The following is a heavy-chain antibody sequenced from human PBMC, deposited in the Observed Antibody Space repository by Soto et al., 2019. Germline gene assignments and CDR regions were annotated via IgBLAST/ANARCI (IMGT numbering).Heavy chain of an antibody. CDR1: GGSISSYC. CDR2: IYYSGST. V-gene: IGHV4-59*01. Sequence: SETLSLTCTVSGGSISSYCWSWIRQPPGRGLEWIGYIYYSGSTNYNPSLKSRVTISVDTSKNQFSLKLSSVTAADTAVYYCAREGGGNYDILTGYYRGRGYYYYYGMDVWGQGTTVTVSS. J-gene: IGHJ6*02. CDR3: AREGGGNYDILTGYYRGRGYYYYYGMDV. D-gene: IGHD3-9*01.